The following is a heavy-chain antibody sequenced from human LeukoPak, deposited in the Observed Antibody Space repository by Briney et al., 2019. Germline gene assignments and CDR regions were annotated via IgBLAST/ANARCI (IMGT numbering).Heavy chain of an antibody. J-gene: IGHJ3*02. CDR1: GFTVSSNY. CDR2: IYSGGST. D-gene: IGHD2-2*01. Sequence: GGSLRLSCAASGFTVSSNYMSWVRQAPGKGLEWVSVIYSGGSTYYADSVKGRFTISRDNSKNTLYLQMNSLRAEDTAVYYCAREFSSTDAFDIWGQGTMVTVSS. CDR3: AREFSSTDAFDI. V-gene: IGHV3-53*01.